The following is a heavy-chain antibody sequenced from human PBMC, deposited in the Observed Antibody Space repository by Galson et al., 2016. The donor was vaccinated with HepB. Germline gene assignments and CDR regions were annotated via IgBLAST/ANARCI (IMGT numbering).Heavy chain of an antibody. CDR2: TYYRSKWYH. V-gene: IGHV6-1*01. J-gene: IGHJ4*02. D-gene: IGHD5-12*01. Sequence: CAISGDSVSSTNTAWNWIRQSPSRGLEWLGRTYYRSKWYHQYAVSLKSRITIHPDTSKNQFSLQLTSVSPEDTAVYYCTRDIRQWLRPTVGDFFGYWGQGTPVTGSS. CDR1: GDSVSSTNTA. CDR3: TRDIRQWLRPTVGDFFGY.